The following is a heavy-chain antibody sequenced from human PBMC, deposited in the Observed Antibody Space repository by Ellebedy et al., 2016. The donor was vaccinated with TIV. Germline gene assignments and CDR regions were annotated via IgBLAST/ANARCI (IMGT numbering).Heavy chain of an antibody. J-gene: IGHJ6*02. CDR3: ARDVPAYGMDV. CDR2: LSASGGST. CDR1: GFSFDIYS. V-gene: IGHV3-23*01. Sequence: GESLKISCEASGFSFDIYSMHWVRQAPGKGLEWVSSLSASGGSTYYADSVKGRFTISRDNSKNTLYLQMNSLRAEDTAVYYCARDVPAYGMDVWGQGTTVSVSS.